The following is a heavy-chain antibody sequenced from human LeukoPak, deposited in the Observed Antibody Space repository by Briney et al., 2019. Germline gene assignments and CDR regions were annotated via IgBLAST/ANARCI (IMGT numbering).Heavy chain of an antibody. CDR3: ARAYFWSGYYAFDI. V-gene: IGHV4-30-2*01. Sequence: SETLSLTCTVSGGSISSGGYYWSWIRQPPGKGLEWIGYIYHSGSTYYNPSLKRRVTISVDRSKNQFSLKLSSVTAADTAVYYCARAYFWSGYYAFDIWGQGTMVTVSS. D-gene: IGHD3-3*01. CDR2: IYHSGST. J-gene: IGHJ3*02. CDR1: GGSISSGGYY.